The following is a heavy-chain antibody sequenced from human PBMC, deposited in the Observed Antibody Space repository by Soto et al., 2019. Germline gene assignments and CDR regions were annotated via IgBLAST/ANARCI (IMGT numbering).Heavy chain of an antibody. Sequence: GGSLRLSCAASGFTFSSYGMHWVRQAPGKGLEWVAVIWYDGSNKYYADSVKGRFTISRDNSKNTLYLQINSLRAEDTVVYYCARVRLARSYYYDSSGYSRNDFDYWGQGTLVTVSS. CDR2: IWYDGSNK. V-gene: IGHV3-33*01. D-gene: IGHD3-22*01. CDR1: GFTFSSYG. J-gene: IGHJ4*02. CDR3: ARVRLARSYYYDSSGYSRNDFDY.